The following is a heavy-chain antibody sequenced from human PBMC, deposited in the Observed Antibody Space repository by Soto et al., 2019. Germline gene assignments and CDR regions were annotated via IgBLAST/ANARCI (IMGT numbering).Heavy chain of an antibody. V-gene: IGHV4-39*01. CDR2: MYYSGST. CDR1: GGSISSSNYH. CDR3: ARASVQLQRRLHYFDY. J-gene: IGHJ4*02. D-gene: IGHD1-1*01. Sequence: PSETLSLTCTVSGGSISSSNYHWGWIRQPPGKGLEWIGSMYYSGSTYYNPSLKSRVTISVDTSKNQFSLKLSSVTAADTAVYYCARASVQLQRRLHYFDYWGQVTLVTVSS.